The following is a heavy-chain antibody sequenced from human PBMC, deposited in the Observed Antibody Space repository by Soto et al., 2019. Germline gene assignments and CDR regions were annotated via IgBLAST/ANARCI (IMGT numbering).Heavy chain of an antibody. CDR3: ARERRWTRDYSNYLGLDY. J-gene: IGHJ4*02. D-gene: IGHD4-4*01. Sequence: GGSLRLSCAASGFTFSSYSMNWVRQAPGKGLEWVSSISSSSSYIYYADSVKGRFTISRDNAKNSLYLQMNSLRAEDTAVYYCARERRWTRDYSNYLGLDYWGQGTLVTVSS. CDR2: ISSSSSYI. CDR1: GFTFSSYS. V-gene: IGHV3-21*01.